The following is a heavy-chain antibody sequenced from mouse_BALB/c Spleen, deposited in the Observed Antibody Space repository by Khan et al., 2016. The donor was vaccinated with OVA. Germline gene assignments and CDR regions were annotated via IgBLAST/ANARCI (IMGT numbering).Heavy chain of an antibody. V-gene: IGHV3-2*02. CDR3: ASELGRYYALDY. J-gene: IGHJ4*01. Sequence: EVQLQESGPGLVKPSQSLSLTCTVTGYSITSDYAWNWIRQFPGNKLEWMGYISYSGSTTYNPSLNSRISLTRATSKDQFFLQLKSVTSEDTATYYWASELGRYYALDYWGQGTSVTVSS. D-gene: IGHD4-1*01. CDR1: GYSITSDYA. CDR2: ISYSGST.